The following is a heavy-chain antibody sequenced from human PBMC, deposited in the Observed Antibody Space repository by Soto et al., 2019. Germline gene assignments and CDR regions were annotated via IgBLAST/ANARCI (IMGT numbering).Heavy chain of an antibody. CDR1: GYTFTGYY. Sequence: QVQLVQSGAEVKKPGASVKVSCKASGYTFTGYYMHWVRQAPGQGLEWMGWINPNSGGTTYAQKFQGRVTMTRDTSISTVYMELTRLRSDDTAVYYCAREVALPGYYYGMDVWGQGTTVTVSS. V-gene: IGHV1-2*02. CDR2: INPNSGGT. D-gene: IGHD2-2*01. CDR3: AREVALPGYYYGMDV. J-gene: IGHJ6*02.